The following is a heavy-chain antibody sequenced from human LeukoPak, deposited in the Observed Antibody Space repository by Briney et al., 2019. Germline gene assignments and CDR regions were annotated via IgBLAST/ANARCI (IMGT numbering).Heavy chain of an antibody. D-gene: IGHD2-15*01. J-gene: IGHJ4*02. CDR1: GFTFSSYE. CDR2: MSSSGRTM. V-gene: IGHV3-48*03. CDR3: ARTLVVVTATSSY. Sequence: PGGSLRLSCAASGFTFSSYEMNWVRQAPGKGLEWVSYMSSSGRTMYYADSVKGRFTISRDNAKNSLYLQMNSLRAEDTAVYYCARTLVVVTATSSYWGQGTLVTVSS.